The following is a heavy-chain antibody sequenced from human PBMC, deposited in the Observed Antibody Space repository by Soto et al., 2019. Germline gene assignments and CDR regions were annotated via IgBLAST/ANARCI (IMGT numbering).Heavy chain of an antibody. V-gene: IGHV1-18*01. Sequence: ASVKVSCKASGYTFTSYGISWVRQAPGQGLEWMGWISAYNGNTNYAQKLQGRVTMTTDTSTSTAYMELRSLRSDDTAVYYCARDGEITIFGVVIGGPNWFDPWGQGTLVTVSS. CDR3: ARDGEITIFGVVIGGPNWFDP. J-gene: IGHJ5*02. CDR2: ISAYNGNT. CDR1: GYTFTSYG. D-gene: IGHD3-3*01.